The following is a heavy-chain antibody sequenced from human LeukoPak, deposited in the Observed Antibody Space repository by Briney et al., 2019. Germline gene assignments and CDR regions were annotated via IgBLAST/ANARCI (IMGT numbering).Heavy chain of an antibody. J-gene: IGHJ1*01. V-gene: IGHV3-30*18. CDR3: AKSAMVRGVITHAEYFQH. CDR2: ISYDGSNK. D-gene: IGHD3-10*01. Sequence: GRSLRLSCAASGFTFSSYGMHWVRQAPGKELEWVAVISYDGSNKYYADSVKGRFTISRDNSKNTLYLQMNSLRAGDTAVYYCAKSAMVRGVITHAEYFQHWGQGTLVTVSS. CDR1: GFTFSSYG.